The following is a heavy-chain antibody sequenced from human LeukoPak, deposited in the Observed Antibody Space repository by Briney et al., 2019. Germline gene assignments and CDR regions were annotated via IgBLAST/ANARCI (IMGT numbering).Heavy chain of an antibody. CDR3: ARHALSSWYDLNGMDV. J-gene: IGHJ6*02. CDR1: GGSVSGYY. Sequence: SETLSLTCAVYGGSVSGYYWSWIRQPPGKGLEWIGEINHSGSTNYNPSLKSRVTISVDTSKNQFSLKLSSVTAADTAVYYCARHALSSWYDLNGMDVWGQGTTVTVSS. D-gene: IGHD6-13*01. V-gene: IGHV4-34*01. CDR2: INHSGST.